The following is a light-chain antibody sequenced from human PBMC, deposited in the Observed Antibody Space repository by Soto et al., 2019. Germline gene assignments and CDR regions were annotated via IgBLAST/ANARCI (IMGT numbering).Light chain of an antibody. CDR1: QSVSSSY. CDR2: GAS. V-gene: IGKV3-20*01. Sequence: EIVLTQSPGTLSLSPGERATLSCRASQSVSSSYLAWYQQKPGQAPRLLIYGASSRATGIPDRFSGSWSGTYFTLTISRLAPEDFAVYYCQQYGSSGYTFGQGTKLEIK. J-gene: IGKJ2*01. CDR3: QQYGSSGYT.